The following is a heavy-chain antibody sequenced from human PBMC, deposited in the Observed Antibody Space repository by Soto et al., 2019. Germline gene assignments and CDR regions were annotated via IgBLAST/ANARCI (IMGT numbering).Heavy chain of an antibody. CDR3: AREPGIAAPAAAVAWFDP. Sequence: GGSLRLSWAAAGGTCSSYGRHWVRQDPGKGLEWVAVIWYDGSNKYYADSVKGRFTISRDNSKNTLYLQMNSLRAEDTAVYYCAREPGIAAPAAAVAWFDPWGQGTLVTVSS. CDR1: GGTCSSYG. CDR2: IWYDGSNK. D-gene: IGHD6-13*01. V-gene: IGHV3-33*01. J-gene: IGHJ5*02.